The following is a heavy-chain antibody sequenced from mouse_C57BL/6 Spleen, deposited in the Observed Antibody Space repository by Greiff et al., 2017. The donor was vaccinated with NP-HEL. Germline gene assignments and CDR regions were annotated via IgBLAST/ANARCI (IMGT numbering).Heavy chain of an antibody. J-gene: IGHJ2*01. D-gene: IGHD6-2*01. V-gene: IGHV5-4*01. CDR2: ISDGGSYT. CDR1: GFTFSSYA. CDR3: AREASWDY. Sequence: EVKLMESGGGLVKPGGSLKLSCAASGFTFSSYAMSWVRQTPEKRLEWVATISDGGSYTYYPDNVKGRFTISRDNAKNNLYLQMSHLKSEDTAMYYCAREASWDYWGQGTTLTVSS.